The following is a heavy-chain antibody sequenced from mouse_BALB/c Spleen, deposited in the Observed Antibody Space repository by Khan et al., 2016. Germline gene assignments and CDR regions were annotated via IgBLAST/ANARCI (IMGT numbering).Heavy chain of an antibody. CDR2: IDPQNDNT. J-gene: IGHJ2*01. Sequence: VRLQQSGAELVKPGASVKLSCTASGFSIQDTYIHWVRQRPEQGLDWIGRIDPQNDNTKYDPKFQGKATITADTSSNTAYLQLNSMTYEDTAVYYWTRMYYGDHWGQGTTLTVSS. CDR1: GFSIQDTY. D-gene: IGHD1-1*01. V-gene: IGHV14-3*02. CDR3: TRMYYGDH.